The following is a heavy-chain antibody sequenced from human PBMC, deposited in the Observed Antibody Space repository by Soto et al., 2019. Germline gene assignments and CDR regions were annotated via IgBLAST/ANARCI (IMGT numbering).Heavy chain of an antibody. V-gene: IGHV4-39*01. Sequence: QLQLQESGPGLVKPSETLSLTCSVSGGSISSSSQYWDWIRQPPGKGLEWIGSIFYSGSTYYNPSLKSRVTISVDTSKNEFSLKLSSVTAADTAVYYCARHRRYGDYPYYFYYMDVWDKGTTVTVSS. CDR3: ARHRRYGDYPYYFYYMDV. D-gene: IGHD4-17*01. CDR1: GGSISSSSQY. J-gene: IGHJ6*03. CDR2: IFYSGST.